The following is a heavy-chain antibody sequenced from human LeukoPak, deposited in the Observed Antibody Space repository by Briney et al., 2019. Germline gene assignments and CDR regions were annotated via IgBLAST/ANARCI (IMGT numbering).Heavy chain of an antibody. CDR2: ISYDGSTK. V-gene: IGHV3-30*18. CDR1: GFTFSSYG. J-gene: IGHJ6*04. CDR3: AELGITMIGGV. D-gene: IGHD3-10*02. Sequence: TGGSLRLSCAASGFTFSSYGMHWVRQAPGKGLEWVAVISYDGSTKNYADSVKGRFTISRDNAKNSLYLQMNSLRAEDTAVYYCAELGITMIGGVWGKGTTVTISS.